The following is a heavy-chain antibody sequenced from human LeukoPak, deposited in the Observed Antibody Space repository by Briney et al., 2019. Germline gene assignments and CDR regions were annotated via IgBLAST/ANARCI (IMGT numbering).Heavy chain of an antibody. V-gene: IGHV4-59*01. CDR3: ARGHLDYDILTGYLGGYWFDP. CDR2: IYYSGST. J-gene: IGHJ5*02. CDR1: GGSISSSY. D-gene: IGHD3-9*01. Sequence: SETLSLTCTVSGGSISSSYWSWIRQPPGKGLEWIGYIYYSGSTNYNPSLKSRVTISVDTSKNQFSLKLSSVTAADTAVYYCARGHLDYDILTGYLGGYWFDPWGQGTLVTVSS.